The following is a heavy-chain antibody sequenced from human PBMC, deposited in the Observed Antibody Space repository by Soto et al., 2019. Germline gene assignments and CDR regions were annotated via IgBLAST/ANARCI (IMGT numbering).Heavy chain of an antibody. CDR1: GGSISSYY. V-gene: IGHV4-59*08. CDR3: ARAYSTSVYYFDY. CDR2: ICYSGST. J-gene: IGHJ4*02. Sequence: QVQLQESGPGLVKPSETLSLTCTVSGGSISSYYWSWIRQPPGKGLEWIGYICYSGSTNYNPSLKSRVTISIDTSKNQFSLKLSSVTAADTAVYYCARAYSTSVYYFDYWGQGTLVTVSS. D-gene: IGHD2-21*01.